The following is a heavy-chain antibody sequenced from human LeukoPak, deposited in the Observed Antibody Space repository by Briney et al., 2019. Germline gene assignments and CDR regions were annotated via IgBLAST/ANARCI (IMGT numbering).Heavy chain of an antibody. Sequence: GGSLRLSCAASGFTFSSYAMSWVRQAPGKGLEWVSAISGSGGSTYYADSVKGRFTISRDNSENTLYLQMNSLRAEDTAVYYCAKDLLVDFWSGYPSWGQGTLVTVSS. V-gene: IGHV3-23*01. CDR1: GFTFSSYA. CDR2: ISGSGGST. CDR3: AKDLLVDFWSGYPS. J-gene: IGHJ4*02. D-gene: IGHD3-3*01.